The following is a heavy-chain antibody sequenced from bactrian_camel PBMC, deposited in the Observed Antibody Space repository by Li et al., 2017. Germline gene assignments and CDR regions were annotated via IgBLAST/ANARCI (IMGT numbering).Heavy chain of an antibody. CDR2: ISTGGSST. Sequence: HVQLVESGGDSVQPGGSLRLSCAISGSTAGIQSMAWFRQYPGNEREAVAAISTGGSSTMYLDSVKGRFTISRESGKNTVYLQMNSVKPEDTAMYYCAATPHARYGVLVAESYDYWGQGTQVTVS. CDR1: GSTAGIQS. D-gene: IGHD7*01. CDR3: AATPHARYGVLVAESYDY. V-gene: IGHV3S53*01. J-gene: IGHJ4*01.